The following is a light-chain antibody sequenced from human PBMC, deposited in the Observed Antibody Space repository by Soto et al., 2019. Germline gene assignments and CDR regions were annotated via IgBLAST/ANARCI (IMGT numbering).Light chain of an antibody. CDR1: QSISSY. Sequence: DIHMTQSPSSLAASVGDRATITYRASQSISSYLNWYQQKPGKAPKLLIYAASSLQSGVPSRFSGIGSGTAFTLTISSLEPEDTAVYYGQQRHMWPITFAQGTRLEIK. V-gene: IGKV1-39*01. CDR3: QQRHMWPIT. CDR2: AAS. J-gene: IGKJ5*01.